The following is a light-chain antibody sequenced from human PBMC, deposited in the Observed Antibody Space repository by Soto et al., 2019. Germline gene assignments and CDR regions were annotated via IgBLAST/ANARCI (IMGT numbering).Light chain of an antibody. V-gene: IGKV3-20*01. CDR1: QSVSSYS. Sequence: EIVLTQSPGTLSLSPVERATLSCRASQSVSSYSLAWYQQKPGQAPRLLIGGASSRATGIPDRFSGSGSGTDFTLTISRLEPEDFAVYYCQQYGSSGTFGQGTKGGYQ. CDR3: QQYGSSGT. CDR2: GAS. J-gene: IGKJ1*01.